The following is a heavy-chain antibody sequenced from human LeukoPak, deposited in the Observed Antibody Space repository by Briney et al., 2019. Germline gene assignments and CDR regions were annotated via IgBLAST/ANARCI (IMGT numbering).Heavy chain of an antibody. D-gene: IGHD6-19*01. CDR3: AKGGGWFYYFDY. Sequence: QAGGSLRLSCTASGFTFNDYYMTWVRQAPGKGLEWVSGINWDSDNIAYADSVKGRFTISRDNAKNSLYLQMNNLRAEDTAFYYCAKGGGWFYYFDYWGQGTLVTVSS. CDR1: GFTFNDYY. CDR2: INWDSDNI. V-gene: IGHV3-9*01. J-gene: IGHJ4*02.